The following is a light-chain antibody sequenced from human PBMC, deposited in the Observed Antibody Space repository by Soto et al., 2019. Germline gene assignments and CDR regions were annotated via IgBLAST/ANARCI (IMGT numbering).Light chain of an antibody. CDR3: QTWGTGIQV. CDR1: SGHSSYA. V-gene: IGLV4-69*01. J-gene: IGLJ2*01. Sequence: QAVVTQSPSASASLGASVKFTCTLSSGHSSYAIAWHQQQPEKGPRYLMKLNSDGSHNKGDGIPDRFSGSSSGAERYLTISSLQSEDEADYYCQTWGTGIQVFGGGTKVTVL. CDR2: LNSDGSH.